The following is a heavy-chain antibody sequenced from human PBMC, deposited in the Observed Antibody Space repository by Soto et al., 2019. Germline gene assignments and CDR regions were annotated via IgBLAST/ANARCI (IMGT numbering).Heavy chain of an antibody. CDR1: GGSFSGYS. V-gene: IGHV4-34*01. CDR2: INHSGST. CDR3: ARGSDRGTSFSSWFDP. D-gene: IGHD3-10*01. Sequence: SETLSLTCAVYGGSFSGYSWSWIRQPPGKGLEWIGEINHSGSTNYNPSLKSRVTISVDTSKNQFSLRLSSVTAADTAMYYCARGSDRGTSFSSWFDPWGQGALVTVSS. J-gene: IGHJ5*02.